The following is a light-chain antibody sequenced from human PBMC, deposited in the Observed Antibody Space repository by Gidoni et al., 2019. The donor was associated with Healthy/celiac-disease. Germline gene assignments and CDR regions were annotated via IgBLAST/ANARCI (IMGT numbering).Light chain of an antibody. CDR3: QQSYSTPIFT. V-gene: IGKV1-39*01. Sequence: DIQMTQSPSSLSASVGDRVTITCRARQSISSYLNWYQQKPGKAPKLLIYAASSLQSGVPSRFSGSGSGTDFTLTIRSLQPEDFATYYCQQSYSTPIFTFGPXTKVDIK. J-gene: IGKJ3*01. CDR2: AAS. CDR1: QSISSY.